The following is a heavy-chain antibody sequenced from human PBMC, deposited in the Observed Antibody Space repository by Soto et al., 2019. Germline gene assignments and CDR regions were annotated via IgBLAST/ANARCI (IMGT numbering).Heavy chain of an antibody. CDR3: ARGPRNWGFDY. V-gene: IGHV1-8*01. D-gene: IGHD7-27*01. J-gene: IGHJ4*02. CDR1: RYTFATYD. CDR2: INPNTGNT. Sequence: QVQLVQSGAEVKKPGASVKVSCKASRYTFATYDFNWVRQATGQGPEWMGWINPNTGNTGYAQKVQGXXTXTXNTSISTIYRELSSLRSDDTAVYYWARGPRNWGFDYWGQGTLVTVSS.